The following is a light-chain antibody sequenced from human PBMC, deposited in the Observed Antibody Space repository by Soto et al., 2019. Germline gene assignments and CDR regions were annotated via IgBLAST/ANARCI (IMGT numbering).Light chain of an antibody. Sequence: QSVLTQPPSASGSPGQSVTISCIGTSSDGGGYNYVSWYQQHSGKAPKLIIYEVSKRPSGVPDRFSGSKSGNTASLTVSGLQAEDEAEYFCSSYGDSPVVFGGGTKLTVL. CDR2: EVS. V-gene: IGLV2-8*01. J-gene: IGLJ2*01. CDR1: SSDGGGYNY. CDR3: SSYGDSPVV.